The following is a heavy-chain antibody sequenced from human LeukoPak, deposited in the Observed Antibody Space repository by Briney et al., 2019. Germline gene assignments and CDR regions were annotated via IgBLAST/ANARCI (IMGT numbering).Heavy chain of an antibody. Sequence: GGSLRLSCAASGFTFSSAWMHWVRQAPGTGLVWVSRITDDATTTYADSVRGRFTISRDNAKNILYLQMNSLRVEDTAVYYCVRDRVGPDYWGQGTLVTVSP. CDR3: VRDRVGPDY. V-gene: IGHV3-74*03. CDR1: GFTFSSAW. J-gene: IGHJ4*02. D-gene: IGHD1-26*01. CDR2: ITDDATT.